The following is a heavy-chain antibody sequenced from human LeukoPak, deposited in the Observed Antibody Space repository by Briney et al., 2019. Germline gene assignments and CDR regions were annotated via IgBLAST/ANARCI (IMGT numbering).Heavy chain of an antibody. CDR1: GFTFNTYS. CDR2: ISSRKSYI. Sequence: GGSLRLSCAASGFTFNTYSMNWVRQAPGQGLEWVSSISSRKSYIFYADSVKGRFTISRDNDNKSLYLQMSNLRADDTAVYYCARELEDNSGYYYFDYWGQGTLVAVSS. J-gene: IGHJ4*02. CDR3: ARELEDNSGYYYFDY. D-gene: IGHD3-22*01. V-gene: IGHV3-21*01.